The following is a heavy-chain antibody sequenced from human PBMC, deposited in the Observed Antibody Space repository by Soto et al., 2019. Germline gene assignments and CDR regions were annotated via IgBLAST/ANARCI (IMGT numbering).Heavy chain of an antibody. J-gene: IGHJ6*02. V-gene: IGHV3-30-3*01. Sequence: GGSLRLSCAASGFTFSSYAMHWVRQAPGKGLEWVAVISYDGSNKYYADSVKGRFTISRDNSKNTLYLQMNSLRAEDTAVYYCARDQGRRYDFWSGYYMYYYGMDVWGQGTTVTVS. CDR3: ARDQGRRYDFWSGYYMYYYGMDV. CDR2: ISYDGSNK. D-gene: IGHD3-3*01. CDR1: GFTFSSYA.